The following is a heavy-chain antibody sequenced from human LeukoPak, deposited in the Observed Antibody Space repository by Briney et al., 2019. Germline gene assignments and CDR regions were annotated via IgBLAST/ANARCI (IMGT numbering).Heavy chain of an antibody. CDR2: IYYSGST. CDR1: GGSISSYY. CDR3: ARMLTSSSLPIDY. V-gene: IGHV4-59*01. J-gene: IGHJ4*02. Sequence: PSETLSLTCTVSGGSISSYYWSWIRQPPGKGLEWIGYIYYSGSTNYNPSLKSRVTISVDTSKNQFSLKLSSVTAADMAVYYCARMLTSSSLPIDYWGQGTLVTVSS. D-gene: IGHD6-6*01.